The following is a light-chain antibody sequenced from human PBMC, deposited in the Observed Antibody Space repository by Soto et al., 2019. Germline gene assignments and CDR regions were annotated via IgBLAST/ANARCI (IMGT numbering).Light chain of an antibody. Sequence: AIQLTQSPSSLSASVGDRVTITCRASQGISGALAWYQQKPGRAPTLLIYDASSLESGVPSRFSGRESGTDFTLTISSLQAEDFATYYCQQFHTYPVTFGQGTRLEIK. J-gene: IGKJ5*01. V-gene: IGKV1-13*02. CDR2: DAS. CDR3: QQFHTYPVT. CDR1: QGISGA.